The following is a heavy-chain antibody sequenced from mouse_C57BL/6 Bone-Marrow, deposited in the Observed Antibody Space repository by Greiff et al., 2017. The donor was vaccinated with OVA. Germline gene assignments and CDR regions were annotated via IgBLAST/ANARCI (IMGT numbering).Heavy chain of an antibody. J-gene: IGHJ1*03. CDR1: GFTFSSYG. D-gene: IGHD1-1*01. V-gene: IGHV5-6*01. CDR2: ISSGGSYT. CDR3: ARGYYGSSYGWYFDV. Sequence: EVQRVESGGDLVKPGGSLKLSCAASGFTFSSYGMSWVRQTPDKRLEWVATISSGGSYTYYPASVKGRFTISRDNAKNTLYLQMSSLKSEDTARYYCARGYYGSSYGWYFDVWGTGTTVTVSS.